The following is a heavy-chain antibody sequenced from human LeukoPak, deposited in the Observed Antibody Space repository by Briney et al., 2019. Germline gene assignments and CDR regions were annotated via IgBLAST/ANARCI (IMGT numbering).Heavy chain of an antibody. J-gene: IGHJ3*02. CDR3: AKDRPRRLGELWGAFDI. CDR2: ISGSGGST. Sequence: GGSPRLSCAASGFTFSSYAMSWVRQAPGKGLEWVSAISGSGGSTYYADSVKGRFTISRDNSKNTLYLQMNSLRAEDTAVYYCAKDRPRRLGELWGAFDIWGQGTMVTVSS. D-gene: IGHD3-10*01. V-gene: IGHV3-23*01. CDR1: GFTFSSYA.